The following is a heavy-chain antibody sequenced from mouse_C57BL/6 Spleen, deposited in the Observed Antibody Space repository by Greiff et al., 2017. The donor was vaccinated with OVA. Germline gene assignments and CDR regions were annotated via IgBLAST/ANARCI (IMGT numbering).Heavy chain of an antibody. CDR3: TRRRDGNYDYFDY. V-gene: IGHV1-15*01. J-gene: IGHJ2*01. D-gene: IGHD2-1*01. CDR2: IDPETGGT. Sequence: QVQLLQSGAELVRPGASVTLSCKASGYTFTDYEMHWVKQTPVHGLEWIGAIDPETGGTAYNQKFKGKAILTADKSSSTAYMELRSLTSEDSAVYYCTRRRDGNYDYFDYWGQGTTLTVSS. CDR1: GYTFTDYE.